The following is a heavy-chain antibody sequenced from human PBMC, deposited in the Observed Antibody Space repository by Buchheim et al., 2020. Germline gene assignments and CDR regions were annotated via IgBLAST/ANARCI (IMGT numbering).Heavy chain of an antibody. D-gene: IGHD3-22*01. CDR2: IYWDDDK. V-gene: IGHV2-5*02. Sequence: QITLKESGPTPVKPTQTLTLTCTFSGFSLSTSGVGVGWIRQPPGKALEWLALIYWDDDKRYSPSLKSSLTITKDTSKHQVVLTMTNMDPVDTATYYCAHRPGRGVYYYDSSGYLFDYWGQGTL. J-gene: IGHJ4*02. CDR1: GFSLSTSGVG. CDR3: AHRPGRGVYYYDSSGYLFDY.